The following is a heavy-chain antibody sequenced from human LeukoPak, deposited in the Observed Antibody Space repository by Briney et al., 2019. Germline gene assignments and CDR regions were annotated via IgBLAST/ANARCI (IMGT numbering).Heavy chain of an antibody. CDR2: INPNSGGT. Sequence: ASVKVSCKASGYTFNGFYLHWVRQAPGQGLEWMGWINPNSGGTNYAQKFQGRVTMTRDTSISTAYMELSRLRSDDTAVYYCARWMATVTTPDYWGQGALVTVSS. D-gene: IGHD4-11*01. J-gene: IGHJ4*02. V-gene: IGHV1-2*02. CDR1: GYTFNGFY. CDR3: ARWMATVTTPDY.